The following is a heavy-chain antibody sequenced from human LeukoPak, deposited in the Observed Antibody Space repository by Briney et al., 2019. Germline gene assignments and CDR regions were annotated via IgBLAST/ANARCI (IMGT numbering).Heavy chain of an antibody. CDR1: GGSISSGGYY. Sequence: SETLSLTCTVSGGSISSGGYYWSWIRQPPGKGLEWIGYIYYSGSTYYNPSLKSRVTISVDTSKNQFSLKLSSVTAADTAVYYCARSYYYDSSGYSTGFDYWGQGTLVTVSS. CDR3: ARSYYYDSSGYSTGFDY. V-gene: IGHV4-30-4*08. J-gene: IGHJ4*02. D-gene: IGHD3-22*01. CDR2: IYYSGST.